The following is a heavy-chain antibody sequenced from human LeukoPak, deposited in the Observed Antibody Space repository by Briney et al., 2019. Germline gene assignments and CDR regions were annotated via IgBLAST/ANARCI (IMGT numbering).Heavy chain of an antibody. D-gene: IGHD2-2*01. V-gene: IGHV1-18*01. CDR3: ARDGTSTDDY. CDR2: IIGNNDNP. J-gene: IGHJ4*02. CDR1: GYTFSNFG. Sequence: ASVRVSCKTSGYTFSNFGINWVRQAPGQGLEWMGWIIGNNDNPNYGQKFQGRFTVTTDSSTSTAYMELRNLRFDDTAVYYCARDGTSTDDYWGQGTLVTVS.